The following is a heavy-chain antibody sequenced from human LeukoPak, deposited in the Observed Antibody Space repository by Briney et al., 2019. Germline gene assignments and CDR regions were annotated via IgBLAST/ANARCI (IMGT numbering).Heavy chain of an antibody. CDR1: GDSISSGEYH. V-gene: IGHV4-30-2*01. Sequence: SETLSLTCTISGDSISSGEYHWTWIRQPPGKGLEWIGYIYYDGSTYYNPSLKSRLTLSLGRSKNQFSLKVNSVTAADTAVYYCARSSTLYGHFDYWGQGTLVTVSS. D-gene: IGHD3-10*01. CDR3: ARSSTLYGHFDY. J-gene: IGHJ4*02. CDR2: IYYDGST.